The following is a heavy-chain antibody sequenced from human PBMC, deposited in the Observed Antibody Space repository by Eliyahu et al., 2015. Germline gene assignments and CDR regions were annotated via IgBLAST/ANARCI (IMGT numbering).Heavy chain of an antibody. V-gene: IGHV4-30-4*01. CDR3: ATRNYGDRVDY. CDR1: GGSISSGDYY. J-gene: IGHJ4*02. CDR2: IYYTGTT. Sequence: QVQLQESGPGLVKPSXTLSLTCXXSGGSISSGDYYWSWIRQPPEKGLEWIGFIYYTGTTYYNPSLKSRATISVDTSKNQFSLKLSSVTAADTAVYYCATRNYGDRVDYWGQGTLVTVSS. D-gene: IGHD4-17*01.